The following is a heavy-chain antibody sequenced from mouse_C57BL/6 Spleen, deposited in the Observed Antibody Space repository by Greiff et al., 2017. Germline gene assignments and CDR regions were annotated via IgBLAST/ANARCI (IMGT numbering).Heavy chain of an antibody. CDR1: GYTFTDYN. D-gene: IGHD2-5*01. CDR2: INPNNGGT. V-gene: IGHV1-18*01. J-gene: IGHJ1*03. Sequence: VQLQQSGPELVKPGASVKIPCKASGYTFTDYNMDWVKQSHGKSLEWIGDINPNNGGTIYNQKFKGKATLTVDKSSSTAYMELRSLTSEDTAVYYCASYSNYGGFDWYFDVWGTGTTVTVSS. CDR3: ASYSNYGGFDWYFDV.